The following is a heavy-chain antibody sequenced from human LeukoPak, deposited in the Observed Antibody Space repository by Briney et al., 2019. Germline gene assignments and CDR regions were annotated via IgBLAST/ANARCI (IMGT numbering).Heavy chain of an antibody. CDR3: ARDYELESFDY. V-gene: IGHV1-2*02. J-gene: IGHJ4*02. CDR1: GYSFTRYD. Sequence: ASVKVSCKASGYSFTRYDMHWVRQAPGQGLEWMGWINPNSGGTNYAQKFQGRVTMTRDTSISTAYMELSRLRSDDTAVYYCARDYELESFDYWGQGTLVTVSS. D-gene: IGHD3-3*01. CDR2: INPNSGGT.